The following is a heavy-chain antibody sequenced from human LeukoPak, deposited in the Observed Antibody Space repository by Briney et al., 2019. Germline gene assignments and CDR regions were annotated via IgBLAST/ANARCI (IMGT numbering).Heavy chain of an antibody. D-gene: IGHD3-22*01. J-gene: IGHJ4*02. CDR2: ISSSSSTI. V-gene: IGHV3-48*02. CDR3: AAYYDSSGYYSDY. CDR1: GFTFSSYS. Sequence: PGGSLRLSCAASGFTFSSYSMNWVRQAPGKGLEWVSYISSSSSTIYYADSVKGRFTFSRDNAKNSLYLQMNSLRDEDTAVYYCAAYYDSSGYYSDYWGQGTLVTVSS.